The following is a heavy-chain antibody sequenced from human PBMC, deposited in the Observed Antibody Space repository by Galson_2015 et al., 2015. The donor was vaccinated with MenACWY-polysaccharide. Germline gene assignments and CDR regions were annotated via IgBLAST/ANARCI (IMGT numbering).Heavy chain of an antibody. CDR1: GFSFSTYW. V-gene: IGHV3-74*01. D-gene: IGHD2-2*02. J-gene: IGHJ4*02. CDR2: INTDGSAT. CDR3: TKAGDCGSTSCYTDY. Sequence: SLRLSCAASGFSFSTYWMHWVRHAPGKGLVWVSRINTDGSATDYADSVRGRFTISRDNAKNTLYLEMSSLRAEDTAVYYCTKAGDCGSTSCYTDYWSQGTLVTVSS.